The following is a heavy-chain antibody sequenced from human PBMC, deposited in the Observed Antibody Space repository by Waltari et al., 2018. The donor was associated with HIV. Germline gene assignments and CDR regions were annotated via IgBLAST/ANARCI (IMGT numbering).Heavy chain of an antibody. Sequence: QVQLVQSGAEVKKPGASVKVSCKASGYTFTSFDISWVRQATGHGLEWMGWMRPNSGNTGYAQKFQGRITMTRDTPTGTAYMELSSLRSEDTAVYYCARGQNWGASYWYFDLWGRGTLVTVSS. CDR1: GYTFTSFD. CDR2: MRPNSGNT. V-gene: IGHV1-8*01. D-gene: IGHD7-27*01. J-gene: IGHJ2*01. CDR3: ARGQNWGASYWYFDL.